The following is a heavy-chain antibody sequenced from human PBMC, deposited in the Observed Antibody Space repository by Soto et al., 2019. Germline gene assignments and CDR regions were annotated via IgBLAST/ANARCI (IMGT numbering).Heavy chain of an antibody. CDR3: ARDCEDSRWGWFDP. CDR2: ISYDGSNK. J-gene: IGHJ5*02. D-gene: IGHD2-15*01. CDR1: GFTFSSYA. V-gene: IGHV3-30-3*01. Sequence: GGSLRLSCAASGFTFSSYAMHWVRQAPGKGLEWVAVISYDGSNKYYADSVKGRFTISRDNSKNTLYLQMNSLRAEDTAVYYCARDCEDSRWGWFDPWGQGALVTVSS.